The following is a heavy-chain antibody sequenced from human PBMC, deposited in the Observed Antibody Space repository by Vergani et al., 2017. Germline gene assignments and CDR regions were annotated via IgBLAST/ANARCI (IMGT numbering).Heavy chain of an antibody. Sequence: QVQLVQSGAEVKKPGSSVKVSCKASGGTFSSYGISWVRQAPGQGLEWMGWISPYNGNTNYAQKLQGRVTMTTDTSTSTAYMELRSLRSDDTAVFYCARDREDYNSSWFYYAMDVWGQG. J-gene: IGHJ6*02. CDR1: GGTFSSYG. CDR2: ISPYNGNT. CDR3: ARDREDYNSSWFYYAMDV. V-gene: IGHV1-18*01. D-gene: IGHD6-13*01.